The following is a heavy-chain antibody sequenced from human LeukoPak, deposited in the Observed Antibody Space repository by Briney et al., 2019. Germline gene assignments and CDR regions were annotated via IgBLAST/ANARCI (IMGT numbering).Heavy chain of an antibody. Sequence: GGSLRLSCTASGFTFSNAGMNWVRQAPGKGLEWVGRIKTKSEGGTTDYAAPAKGRFTISRDDSKNALFLQVDSLKSDDTAMYYCTTEFKELGSFFYFYYMDVWGTGTTVTISS. V-gene: IGHV3-15*01. CDR3: TTEFKELGSFFYFYYMDV. CDR2: IKTKSEGGTT. CDR1: GFTFSNAG. D-gene: IGHD3-10*01. J-gene: IGHJ6*03.